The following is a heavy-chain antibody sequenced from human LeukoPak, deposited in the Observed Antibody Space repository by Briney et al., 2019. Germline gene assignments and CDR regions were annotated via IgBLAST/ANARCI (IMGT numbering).Heavy chain of an antibody. CDR2: ISAYNGNT. Sequence: RASVKVSCKASGYTFTSYGISWVRQAPGQGLEWMGWISAYNGNTNYAQKLQGRVTMTTDTSTSTAYMELRSLRSDDTAVYSCAREKGYPSYYYYYGMDVWGQGTTVTVSS. V-gene: IGHV1-18*01. CDR1: GYTFTSYG. CDR3: AREKGYPSYYYYYGMDV. D-gene: IGHD5-18*01. J-gene: IGHJ6*02.